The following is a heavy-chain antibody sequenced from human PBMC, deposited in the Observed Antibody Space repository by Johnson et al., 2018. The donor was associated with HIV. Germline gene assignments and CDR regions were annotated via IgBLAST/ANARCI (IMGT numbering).Heavy chain of an antibody. D-gene: IGHD6-13*01. CDR3: ARAIAAAGSSLEDDA. CDR1: GFIFSDYY. J-gene: IGHJ3*01. V-gene: IGHV3-11*01. Sequence: QVQLVESGGGVVQPGRSLRLSCAASGFIFSDYYMSWIRQAPGRGLEWVSGINWNGNTIGYADSVKGRFTISRDNTENALYLQMNSLRAEDTALYYCARAIAAAGSSLEDDAWGQGTMVTVSS. CDR2: INWNGNTI.